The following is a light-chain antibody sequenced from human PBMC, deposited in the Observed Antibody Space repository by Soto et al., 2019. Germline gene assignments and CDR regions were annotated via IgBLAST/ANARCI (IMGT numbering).Light chain of an antibody. J-gene: IGLJ1*01. CDR3: AAWDDSLNGYV. CDR1: SSNIGGNT. V-gene: IGLV1-44*01. Sequence: QSVLTQPPSVSAAPGQKVTISCSGSSSNIGGNTVNWYQHLPGTAPKLLIYSNNQRPSGVPDRFSGSKSGTSASLAISGLQSEDEADYYCAAWDDSLNGYVFGTGTKVTVL. CDR2: SNN.